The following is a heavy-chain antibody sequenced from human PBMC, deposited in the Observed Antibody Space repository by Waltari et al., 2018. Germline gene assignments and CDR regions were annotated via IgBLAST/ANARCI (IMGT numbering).Heavy chain of an antibody. CDR3: ARGFGSATTSRFDP. CDR2: MDYSGRT. V-gene: IGHV4-39*07. Sequence: QLQLQESGPGLVKSPETLSLTCTVSGGSISSSSYYWGWIRQPPETGLEWVASMDYSGRTYYNPSLKSRVTISVDTSKNQFSLEVRSVTAADTAVYYCARGFGSATTSRFDPWGQGIVVTVSS. J-gene: IGHJ5*02. CDR1: GGSISSSSYY. D-gene: IGHD5-12*01.